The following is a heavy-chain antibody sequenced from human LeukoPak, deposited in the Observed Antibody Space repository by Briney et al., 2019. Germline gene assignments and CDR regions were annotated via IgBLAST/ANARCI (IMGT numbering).Heavy chain of an antibody. Sequence: GGSLRLSCAASGFTFSSYSMNWVRQAPGKGLEWVSYISGSSSTIYYADSVKGRFTISRDNAKNSLYLQMNSLRAEDTAVYYCARLAGVHDYSNYGQFDYWGQGTLVTVSS. CDR3: ARLAGVHDYSNYGQFDY. V-gene: IGHV3-48*01. J-gene: IGHJ4*02. CDR2: ISGSSSTI. CDR1: GFTFSSYS. D-gene: IGHD4-11*01.